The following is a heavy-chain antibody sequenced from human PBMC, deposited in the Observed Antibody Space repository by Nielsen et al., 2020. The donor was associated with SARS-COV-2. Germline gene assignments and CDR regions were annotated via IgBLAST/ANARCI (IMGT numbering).Heavy chain of an antibody. D-gene: IGHD4-17*01. J-gene: IGHJ4*02. CDR2: ISGSGGST. CDR3: AKTRPDDYASLDY. V-gene: IGHV3-23*01. CDR1: GFTFSTYA. Sequence: GESLKISCTASGFTFSTYAMSWVRQSPGKGPEWVSAISGSGGSTYYADSVKGRFTISRDNSKNTLYLQMNSLRAEDTAVYYCAKTRPDDYASLDYWGQGTLVTVSS.